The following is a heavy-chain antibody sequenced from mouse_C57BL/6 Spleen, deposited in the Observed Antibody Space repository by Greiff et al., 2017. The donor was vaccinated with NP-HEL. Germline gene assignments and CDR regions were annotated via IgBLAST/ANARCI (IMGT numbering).Heavy chain of an antibody. Sequence: EVKLVESGGDLVKPGGSLKLSCAASGFTFSSYGMSWVRQTPDKRLEWVATISSGGSYTYYPDSVKGRFTISRDNAKNTLYLQMGSLKSEDTAMYYCARDSNPFAYWGQGTLVTVSA. J-gene: IGHJ3*01. V-gene: IGHV5-6*01. CDR2: ISSGGSYT. D-gene: IGHD2-5*01. CDR1: GFTFSSYG. CDR3: ARDSNPFAY.